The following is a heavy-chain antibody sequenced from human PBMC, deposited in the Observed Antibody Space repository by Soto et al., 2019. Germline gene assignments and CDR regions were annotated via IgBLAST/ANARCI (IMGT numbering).Heavy chain of an antibody. CDR1: GGSISSNY. CDR3: ARAGYELDP. V-gene: IGHV4-59*12. CDR2: IYNSGST. Sequence: PSETLSLTCIVSGGSISSNYWSWIRQPPGKGLEWIGYIYNSGSTSYNPSLKSRVTISADTSKNQFSLKLSSVTAADTAVYYCARAGYELDPWGQGTLVTVSS. J-gene: IGHJ5*02. D-gene: IGHD2-15*01.